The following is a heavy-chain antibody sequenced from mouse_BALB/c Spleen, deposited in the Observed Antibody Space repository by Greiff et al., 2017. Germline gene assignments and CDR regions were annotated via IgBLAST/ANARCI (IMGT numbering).Heavy chain of an antibody. D-gene: IGHD1-1*01. CDR3: TRETTSVERFAY. Sequence: EVMLVESGGGLVKPGGSLKLSCAASGFTFSSYTMSWVRQTPEKRLEWVATISSGGSYTYYPDSVKGRFTISRDNAKNTLYLQMSSLKSEDTAMYYCTRETTSVERFAYWGQGTLVTVSA. CDR1: GFTFSSYT. CDR2: ISSGGSYT. V-gene: IGHV5-6-4*01. J-gene: IGHJ3*01.